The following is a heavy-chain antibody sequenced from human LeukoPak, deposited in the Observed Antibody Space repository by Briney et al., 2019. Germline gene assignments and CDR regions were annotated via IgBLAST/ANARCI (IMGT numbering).Heavy chain of an antibody. CDR2: ISSSGSTI. J-gene: IGHJ3*02. CDR3: ARDLLAVAGLSTAFDI. V-gene: IGHV3-48*03. CDR1: GFTFSSYE. Sequence: GGSLRLSCAASGFTFSSYEMNWVRQAPGKGLEWVSYISSSGSTIYYADSVKGRFTISRDNAKNSLYLQMNSLRAEDTAVYYCARDLLAVAGLSTAFDIWGQGTMVTVSS. D-gene: IGHD6-19*01.